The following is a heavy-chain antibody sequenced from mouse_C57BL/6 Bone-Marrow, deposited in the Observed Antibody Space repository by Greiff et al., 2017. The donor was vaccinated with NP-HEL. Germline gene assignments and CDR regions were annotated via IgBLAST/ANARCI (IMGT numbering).Heavy chain of an antibody. CDR1: GFTFSDYY. V-gene: IGHV5-16*01. D-gene: IGHD2-4*01. CDR3: AREGGLRRRTYAMDY. CDR2: ISNVGGST. Sequence: EVHLVESEGGLVQPGSSMKLSCTASGFTFSDYYMAWVRQVPEKGLEWVANISNVGGSTYYLAPLKGRFTISRDNAKNILYLQMSRMKSEDTATYYCAREGGLRRRTYAMDYWGQGTSVTVSA. J-gene: IGHJ4*01.